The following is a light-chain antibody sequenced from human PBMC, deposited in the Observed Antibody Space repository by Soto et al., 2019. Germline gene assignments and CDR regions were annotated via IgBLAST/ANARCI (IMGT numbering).Light chain of an antibody. CDR1: QSIGSW. CDR3: QLYNSYSWT. Sequence: DIQMTQSPSTLSASVGDRVTITCRASQSIGSWLAWYQQKPGKAPNLLIYKASSLESGVPSRFSGSGSGTEFTLTISSLQPDDFATYYCQLYNSYSWTFGQGTKVEIK. V-gene: IGKV1-5*03. CDR2: KAS. J-gene: IGKJ1*01.